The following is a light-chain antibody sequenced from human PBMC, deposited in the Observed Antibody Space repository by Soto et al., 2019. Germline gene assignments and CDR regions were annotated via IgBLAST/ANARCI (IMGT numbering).Light chain of an antibody. J-gene: IGKJ1*01. V-gene: IGKV1-6*01. CDR3: LQDYSYPRT. Sequence: GDRVIITCPASQAIRTVLGWYQQRPGNAPKLLISGTSNIQSGVPSRLSGSGSGTDFTLTINGLQPEDFATYYCLQDYSYPRTFGQGTKVDVK. CDR2: GTS. CDR1: QAIRTV.